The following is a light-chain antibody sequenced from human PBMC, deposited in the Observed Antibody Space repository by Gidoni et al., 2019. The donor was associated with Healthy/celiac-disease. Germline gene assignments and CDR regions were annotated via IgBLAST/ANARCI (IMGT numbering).Light chain of an antibody. Sequence: SYELTQPPSVSVSPGQTARIACSGGALPKKYAYWYPQKSGQAPVLVISEDSKRPSGIPERFSGSSSWTMATLTISGAQVEDEADYYCYSTDSSGNHGVFGGGTKLTVL. CDR1: ALPKKY. V-gene: IGLV3-10*01. CDR2: EDS. J-gene: IGLJ3*02. CDR3: YSTDSSGNHGV.